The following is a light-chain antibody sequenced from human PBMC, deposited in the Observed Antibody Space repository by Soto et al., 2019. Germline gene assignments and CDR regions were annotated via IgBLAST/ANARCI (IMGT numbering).Light chain of an antibody. V-gene: IGKV1-5*03. CDR3: QQYNSYCT. CDR2: KAS. CDR1: QSIGSW. J-gene: IGKJ2*02. Sequence: DIQMTQSPFTLSASVGDRIIITCRASQSIGSWLAWYQQKPGKAPKLLIYKASSLESGVPSRFSGSGSGTEFTLTISSLLPDDFATYYCQQYNSYCTFGQGTKLEIK.